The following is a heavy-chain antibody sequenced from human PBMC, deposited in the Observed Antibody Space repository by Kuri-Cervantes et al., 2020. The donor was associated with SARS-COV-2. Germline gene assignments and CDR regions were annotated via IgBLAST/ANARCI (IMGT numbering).Heavy chain of an antibody. CDR3: AGFLKGIVGGKKYYFDY. V-gene: IGHV4-38-2*01. D-gene: IGHD3-16*01. Sequence: SETLSLTCAVSGYSISSGYYWGWIRQPPGKGLEWIGSIYHSGSTYYNPSPKSRVTISVDTSKNQFSLKLSSVTAADTAVYYCAGFLKGIVGGKKYYFDYWGQGTLVTVSS. J-gene: IGHJ4*02. CDR1: GYSISSGYY. CDR2: IYHSGST.